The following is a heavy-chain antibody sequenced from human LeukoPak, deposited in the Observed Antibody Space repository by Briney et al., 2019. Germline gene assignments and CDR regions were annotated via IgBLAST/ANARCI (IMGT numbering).Heavy chain of an antibody. CDR1: GGSISSGSYY. Sequence: SETLSLTCTVSGGSISSGSYYWSWIRQPAGKGLEWIGRIYTSGSTNYNPSLKSRVTISVDTSKNQFSLKLSSVTAADTAVYYCARDGRGYSYGLDYWGQGTLVTVSS. J-gene: IGHJ4*02. CDR3: ARDGRGYSYGLDY. V-gene: IGHV4-61*02. CDR2: IYTSGST. D-gene: IGHD5-18*01.